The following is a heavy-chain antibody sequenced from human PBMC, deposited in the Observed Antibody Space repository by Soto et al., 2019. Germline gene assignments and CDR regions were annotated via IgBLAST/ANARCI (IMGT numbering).Heavy chain of an antibody. D-gene: IGHD2-15*01. J-gene: IGHJ6*02. CDR1: GSTFSSYS. V-gene: IGHV3-48*02. Sequence: PGGSLRLSCAASGSTFSSYSMKWARQAPGKGLEWVSHISSSSTGMYYADSVKGRFIISRDNAKNSLYLQMNNLRDEDTAVYYCTRAGRGAVVVGDLGYFYYGMDVWGQGTTVTVSS. CDR2: ISSSSTGM. CDR3: TRAGRGAVVVGDLGYFYYGMDV.